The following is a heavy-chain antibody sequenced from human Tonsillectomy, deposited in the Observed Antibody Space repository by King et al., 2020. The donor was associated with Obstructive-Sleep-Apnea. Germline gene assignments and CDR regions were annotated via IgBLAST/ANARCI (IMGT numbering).Heavy chain of an antibody. CDR2: ISSNGGST. D-gene: IGHD3-3*01. CDR1: GFTFSSYA. CDR3: VTYYDFWSGYYFFDY. J-gene: IGHJ4*02. Sequence: VQLVESGGGLVQPGGSLRLSCSASGFTFSSYAMHWVRQAPGKGLEYVSAISSNGGSTYYADSVKGRFTISRDNSKNTLYLQMSSLRAEDTAVYYCVTYYDFWSGYYFFDYWGQGTLVTVSS. V-gene: IGHV3-64D*06.